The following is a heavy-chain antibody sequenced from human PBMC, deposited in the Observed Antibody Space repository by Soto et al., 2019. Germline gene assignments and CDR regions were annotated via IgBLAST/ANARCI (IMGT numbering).Heavy chain of an antibody. CDR2: INHSGST. CDR1: GGSFSGYY. Sequence: SETLSLTCAVYGGSFSGYYWSWIRQPPGKGLEWIGEINHSGSTNYNPSLKSRVTISVDTSKNQFSLRLSSVTAADTAVYYCARDFIVVVPAAMGRKGRYNWFDPWGQGTLVTVSS. CDR3: ARDFIVVVPAAMGRKGRYNWFDP. D-gene: IGHD2-2*01. J-gene: IGHJ5*02. V-gene: IGHV4-34*01.